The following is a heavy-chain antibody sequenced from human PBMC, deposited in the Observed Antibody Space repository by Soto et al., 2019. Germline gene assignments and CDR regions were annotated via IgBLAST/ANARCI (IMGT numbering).Heavy chain of an antibody. V-gene: IGHV3-30-3*01. D-gene: IGHD2-2*01. J-gene: IGHJ5*02. CDR3: ARAREDIVVVPTLAADGPDAP. Sequence: GGSLRLSCAASGFTFSSYAMHWVRQAPGKGLEWVAVISYDGSNKYYADSVKGRFTISRDNSKNTLYLQMNSLRAEDTAVYYCARAREDIVVVPTLAADGPDAPWGQGTLVTVSS. CDR1: GFTFSSYA. CDR2: ISYDGSNK.